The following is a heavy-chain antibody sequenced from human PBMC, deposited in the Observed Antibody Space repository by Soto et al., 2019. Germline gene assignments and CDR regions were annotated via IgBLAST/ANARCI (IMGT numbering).Heavy chain of an antibody. V-gene: IGHV1-3*01. CDR1: GYTFTSYA. CDR2: INAGNGNT. Sequence: QVQLVQSGAEVKKPGASVKVSCKASGYTFTSYAMHWVRQAPGQRLEWMGWINAGNGNTKYSQKFQGRVTITRDTSASTAYMELSSLRSEDTAVYYCARELYGSEYYYYGMDVWGQGTTVTVSS. CDR3: ARELYGSEYYYYGMDV. D-gene: IGHD3-10*01. J-gene: IGHJ6*02.